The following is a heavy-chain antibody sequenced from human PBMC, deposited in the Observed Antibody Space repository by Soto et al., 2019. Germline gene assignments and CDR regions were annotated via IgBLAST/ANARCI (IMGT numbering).Heavy chain of an antibody. CDR1: GYRFPSYW. V-gene: IGHV5-51*01. D-gene: IGHD5-18*01. Sequence: ESLKLSFKGCGYRFPSYWIVWVRQMPGKGLEWMGIIYPGDSDTRYSPSFQGPVTISADKSISTAYLQWSSLKASDTAMYYCARHYASRRDTAMVTPYYYYGMDVWGQGTTVTVSS. J-gene: IGHJ6*02. CDR2: IYPGDSDT. CDR3: ARHYASRRDTAMVTPYYYYGMDV.